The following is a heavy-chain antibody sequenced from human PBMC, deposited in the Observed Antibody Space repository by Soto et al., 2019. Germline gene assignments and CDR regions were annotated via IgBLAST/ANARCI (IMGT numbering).Heavy chain of an antibody. J-gene: IGHJ6*02. CDR3: GKNGFFVFLVVFSPPPPYYYYGMDV. D-gene: IGHD3-3*01. V-gene: IGHV4-31*03. CDR1: GGSISSGGYY. Sequence: SETLSLTCTVSGGSISSGGYYWSWIRQHPGKGLEWIGYIYYSGSTYYNPSLKSRVTISVDTSKNQFSLKLSSVTAADTAVYYCGKNGFFVFLVVFSPPPPYYYYGMDVWGQGTTVTVPS. CDR2: IYYSGST.